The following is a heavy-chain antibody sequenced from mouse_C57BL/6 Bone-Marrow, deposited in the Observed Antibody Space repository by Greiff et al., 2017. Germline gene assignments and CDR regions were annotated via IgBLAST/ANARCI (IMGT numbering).Heavy chain of an antibody. Sequence: QVQLKESGPELVKPGASVKISCKASGYAFSSSWMNWVKQRPGKGLEWIGRIYPGDGDTNYNGKFKGKATLTADKSSSTAYMQLSSLTSEDSAVYFCARTRAYYSNSLPYYFDYWGQGTTLTVSS. CDR2: IYPGDGDT. CDR1: GYAFSSSW. D-gene: IGHD2-5*01. V-gene: IGHV1-82*01. J-gene: IGHJ2*01. CDR3: ARTRAYYSNSLPYYFDY.